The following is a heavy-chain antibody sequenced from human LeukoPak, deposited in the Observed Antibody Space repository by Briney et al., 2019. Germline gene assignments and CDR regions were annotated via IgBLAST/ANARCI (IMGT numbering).Heavy chain of an antibody. CDR3: ARDLDSGSYSPYYYGMDV. CDR2: INHSGST. D-gene: IGHD1-26*01. J-gene: IGHJ6*02. V-gene: IGHV4-34*01. CDR1: GGSFSGYY. Sequence: SETLSLTCAVYGGSFSGYYWSWIRQPPGKGLEWIGEINHSGSTNYNPSLKSRVTMSVDTSKNQFSLKLSSVTAADTAVYYCARDLDSGSYSPYYYGMDVWGQGTTVTVSS.